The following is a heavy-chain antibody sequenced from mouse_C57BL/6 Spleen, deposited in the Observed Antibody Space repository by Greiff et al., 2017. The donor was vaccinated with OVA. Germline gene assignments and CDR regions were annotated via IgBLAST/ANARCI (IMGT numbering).Heavy chain of an antibody. CDR2: IDPSDSYT. J-gene: IGHJ3*01. CDR1: GYTFTSYW. CDR3: ARDTRGFAY. V-gene: IGHV1-50*01. Sequence: VQLQQPGAELVKPGASVKLSCKASGYTFTSYWMQWVKQRPGQGLEWIGEIDPSDSYTNYNQKFKGKATLTVDTSSSTAYMQLSSLTSEDSAVYYCARDTRGFAYWGQGTLVTVSA.